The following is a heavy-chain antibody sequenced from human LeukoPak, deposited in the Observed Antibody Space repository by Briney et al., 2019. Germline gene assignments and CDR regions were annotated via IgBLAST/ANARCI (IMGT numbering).Heavy chain of an antibody. CDR2: MNPNSGNT. CDR1: GYTFTSYD. Sequence: SVKVSCKASGYTFTSYDIDWVRQATGEGLEWMGWMNPNSGNTGYAQTFQRRVTVTRTTAISTAYMELSRRRSADTAVYYYARADYDSSGYYLTWFDPWGQGTLVTVSS. D-gene: IGHD3-22*01. V-gene: IGHV1-8*01. CDR3: ARADYDSSGYYLTWFDP. J-gene: IGHJ5*02.